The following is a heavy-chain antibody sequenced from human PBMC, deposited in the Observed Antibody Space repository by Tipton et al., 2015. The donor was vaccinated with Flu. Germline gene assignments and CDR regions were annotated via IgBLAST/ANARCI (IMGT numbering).Heavy chain of an antibody. V-gene: IGHV4-39*01. D-gene: IGHD1-14*01. Sequence: TLSLTCTVSGGSISSSSYYWGWIRQPPGKGLEWIGSIYYSGSTYYNPSLKSRVTISVDTSKNQFSLKLSSVTAADTAVYYCASTTLSEQNYYYYGMDVWGQGTTVTVSS. CDR2: IYYSGST. CDR3: ASTTLSEQNYYYYGMDV. J-gene: IGHJ6*02. CDR1: GGSISSSSYY.